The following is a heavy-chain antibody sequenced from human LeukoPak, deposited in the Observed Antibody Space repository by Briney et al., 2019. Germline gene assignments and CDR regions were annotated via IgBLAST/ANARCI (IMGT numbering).Heavy chain of an antibody. V-gene: IGHV1-8*03. D-gene: IGHD2-2*01. Sequence: GASVKVSCKASGYTFSDYDFNWVRQATGQGLEWMGSMNPNSGLTAYAQKFQGRVIIAWNTSTGTAYMGLSSLRSEDTAMYYCARGVWAVPSSPWFDPWGQGTLVTVSS. CDR3: ARGVWAVPSSPWFDP. CDR1: GYTFSDYD. CDR2: MNPNSGLT. J-gene: IGHJ5*02.